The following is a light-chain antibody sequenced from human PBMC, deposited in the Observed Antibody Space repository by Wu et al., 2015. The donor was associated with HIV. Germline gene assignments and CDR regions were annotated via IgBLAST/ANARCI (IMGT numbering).Light chain of an antibody. CDR1: ESVRNN. V-gene: IGKV3-15*01. Sequence: EKVMTQSPATLSVSPGERATLSCRASESVRNNLAWYQQKPGQAPRLLIYGASTRATGIPARFSGSGSGTEFTLTISSLQSEDFAVYYCQQYYDYTWTFGQGTKVDIK. J-gene: IGKJ1*01. CDR3: QQYYDYTWT. CDR2: GAS.